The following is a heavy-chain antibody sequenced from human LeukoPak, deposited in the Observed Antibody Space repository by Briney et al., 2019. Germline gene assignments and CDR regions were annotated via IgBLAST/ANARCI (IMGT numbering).Heavy chain of an antibody. CDR3: ARRSVIVVITPTDDAFDI. CDR1: GYTLTGFY. Sequence: GASVKVSCKASGYTLTGFYTHWVRQVPGQGLEWMGWINPRSGATNYAQTFQDRVTMTRDTSISTAYMQLSRLGLDDTAIYYCARRSVIVVITPTDDAFDIWGQGTMVTVS. V-gene: IGHV1-2*02. J-gene: IGHJ3*02. CDR2: INPRSGAT. D-gene: IGHD3-22*01.